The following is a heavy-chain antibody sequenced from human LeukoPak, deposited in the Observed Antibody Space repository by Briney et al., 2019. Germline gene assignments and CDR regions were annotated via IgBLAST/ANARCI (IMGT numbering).Heavy chain of an antibody. Sequence: GGSLRLSCAASGFTFSNYAMSWVRQAPGKGLEWVSAISGSDTSTYYADSVKGRFTVSRDNSKNTLYLHMNSLRAEDTAVYYCARDRRLQSVGYWGQGTLVTVSS. V-gene: IGHV3-23*01. J-gene: IGHJ4*02. CDR2: ISGSDTST. CDR1: GFTFSNYA. CDR3: ARDRRLQSVGY. D-gene: IGHD5-24*01.